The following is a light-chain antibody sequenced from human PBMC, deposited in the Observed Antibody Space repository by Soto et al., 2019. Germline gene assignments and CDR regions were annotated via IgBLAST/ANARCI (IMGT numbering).Light chain of an antibody. CDR2: EVS. CDR3: SSYAGSNNYVV. Sequence: QSVLTQPPSASGSPGQSVTISCTGTSSDVGGYNYVSWYQQHPGKAPKLIIYEVSKRPSGVPDRFAGSKPGNTASLTVSGLQAEDEADYYCSSYAGSNNYVVFGGGTKVTVL. CDR1: SSDVGGYNY. J-gene: IGLJ2*01. V-gene: IGLV2-8*01.